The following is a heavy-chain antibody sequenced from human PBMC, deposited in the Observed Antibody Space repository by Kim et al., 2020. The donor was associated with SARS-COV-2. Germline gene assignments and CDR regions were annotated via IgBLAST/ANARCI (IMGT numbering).Heavy chain of an antibody. D-gene: IGHD5-12*01. J-gene: IGHJ3*02. V-gene: IGHV3-33*05. CDR1: GFTFSSYG. CDR3: ARDGAVPETSGAFDI. Sequence: GGSLRLSCAASGFTFSSYGMHWVRQAPGKGLEWVAVISYDGSNKYYADSVKGRFTISRDNSKNTLYLQMNSLRAEDTAVYYCARDGAVPETSGAFDIWG. CDR2: ISYDGSNK.